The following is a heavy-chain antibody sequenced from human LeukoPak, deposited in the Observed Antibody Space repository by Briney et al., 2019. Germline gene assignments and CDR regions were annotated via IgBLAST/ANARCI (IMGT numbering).Heavy chain of an antibody. J-gene: IGHJ3*02. Sequence: GGSLRLSCAASGFTFSSYAMSWIRQAPGKGLEWVSYISSSGSTIYYADSVKGRFTISRDNAKNSLYLQMNSLRAEDTAVYYCARDKSGSYGHDALDIWGQGTMVTVSS. D-gene: IGHD1-26*01. CDR1: GFTFSSYA. CDR2: ISSSGSTI. CDR3: ARDKSGSYGHDALDI. V-gene: IGHV3-11*04.